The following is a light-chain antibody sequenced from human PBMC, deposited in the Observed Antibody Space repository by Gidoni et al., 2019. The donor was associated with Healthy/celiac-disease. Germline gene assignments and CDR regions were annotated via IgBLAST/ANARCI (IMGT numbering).Light chain of an antibody. CDR1: QDISNY. CDR3: QQYDNLPFT. J-gene: IGKJ3*01. V-gene: IGKV1-33*01. CDR2: DAT. Sequence: DIQMTQSPSSLSASLGDRVTITCQASQDISNYLKWYQQKPGKAPKLLIYDATNLETGVPSRFSGSGSGTDFTFTISSLQPEDIATYYCQQYDNLPFTFGPGTKVDIK.